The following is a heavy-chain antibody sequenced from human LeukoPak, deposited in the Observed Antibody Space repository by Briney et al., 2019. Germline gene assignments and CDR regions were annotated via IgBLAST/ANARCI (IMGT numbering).Heavy chain of an antibody. D-gene: IGHD1-26*01. CDR3: ASLAWWELPSYVFDY. Sequence: SQTLSLTCTVSGGSISSGDYYWSWIRQPPGKGLEWIGYIYYSGSTYYNPSLKSRVTISVDTSKNQFSLKLSSVTAADTAVYYCASLAWWELPSYVFDYWGQGTLVTVSS. CDR2: IYYSGST. V-gene: IGHV4-30-4*08. J-gene: IGHJ4*02. CDR1: GGSISSGDYY.